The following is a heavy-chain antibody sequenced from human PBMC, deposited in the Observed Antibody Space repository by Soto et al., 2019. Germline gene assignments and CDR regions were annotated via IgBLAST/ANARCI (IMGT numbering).Heavy chain of an antibody. V-gene: IGHV4-31*03. CDR2: IYYSGLT. CDR1: GDSISSGDFY. J-gene: IGHJ4*02. Sequence: SSETLSLTCTVSGDSISSGDFYWGWIRQPPGKGLEWIGYIYYSGLTYYNPSLKGRLSISLDTSKNQFFLNLNSVTAADTAVYFFAIDRATGAPFDFWGQGALVTVSS. CDR3: AIDRATGAPFDF. D-gene: IGHD1-1*01.